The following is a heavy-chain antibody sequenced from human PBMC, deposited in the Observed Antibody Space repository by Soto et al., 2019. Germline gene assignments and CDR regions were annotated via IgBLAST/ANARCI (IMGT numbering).Heavy chain of an antibody. Sequence: EVQLLESGGGLVQPGGSLRLSCAASGLTFNSYAMNWVRQAPGRGLEWVSGVDGSGFTSYHADSVKGRFTISRDNSKNTLYLQMNSLRAEDTAVYFCAKALGLYCGGDCFDAFDVWGQGAMVSVSS. CDR2: VDGSGFTS. D-gene: IGHD2-21*02. CDR1: GLTFNSYA. J-gene: IGHJ3*01. V-gene: IGHV3-23*01. CDR3: AKALGLYCGGDCFDAFDV.